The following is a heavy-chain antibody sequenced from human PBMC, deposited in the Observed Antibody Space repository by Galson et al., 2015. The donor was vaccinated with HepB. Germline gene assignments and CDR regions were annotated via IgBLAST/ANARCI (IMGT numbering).Heavy chain of an antibody. CDR2: ISYSGTTT. J-gene: IGHJ4*02. D-gene: IGHD5-12*01. CDR1: GFNFDHYA. CDR3: AKVAYEYSGKYWGFDH. Sequence: SLRLSCAASGFNFDHYAITWVRQAPGKGLEWVSGISYSGTTTHYADSVKGRFTISRDNYKKTLSLQMNSLRVEDTALYYCAKVAYEYSGKYWGFDHWGQGALVTVSS. V-gene: IGHV3-23*01.